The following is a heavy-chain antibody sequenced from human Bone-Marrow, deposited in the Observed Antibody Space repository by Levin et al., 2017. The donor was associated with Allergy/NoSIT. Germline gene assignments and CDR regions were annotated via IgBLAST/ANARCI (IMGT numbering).Heavy chain of an antibody. CDR1: GFTFSDHY. CDR2: IGGSGGDA. Sequence: PGGSLRLSCAASGFTFSDHYMSWIRQAPGKGLEWVACIGGSGGDANIADSVKGRFIVSRENAKNSLYLQMNIVRAEDTAVYYCARDIKTSFGLDFDSWGQGTLVTVSS. D-gene: IGHD5-18*01. CDR3: ARDIKTSFGLDFDS. V-gene: IGHV3-11*05. J-gene: IGHJ4*02.